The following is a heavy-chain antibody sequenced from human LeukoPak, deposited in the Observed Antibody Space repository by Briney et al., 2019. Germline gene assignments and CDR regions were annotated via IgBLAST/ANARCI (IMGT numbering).Heavy chain of an antibody. V-gene: IGHV4-61*08. CDR2: IYYSGST. CDR1: GNSISSGDYY. D-gene: IGHD5-24*01. J-gene: IGHJ4*02. CDR3: ARDGDGYTPYYFDY. Sequence: SETLSLTCTVSGNSISSGDYYWSWIRQPPGKGLEWIGYIYYSGSTNYNPSLKSRVTISVDTSKNQFSLKLSSVTAADTAVYYCARDGDGYTPYYFDYWGQGTLVTVSS.